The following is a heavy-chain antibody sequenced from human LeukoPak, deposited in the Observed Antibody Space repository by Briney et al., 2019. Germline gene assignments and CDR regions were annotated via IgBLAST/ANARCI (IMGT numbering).Heavy chain of an antibody. CDR1: GYTFTSYY. D-gene: IGHD2-15*01. J-gene: IGHJ6*03. CDR3: AGSCSGGSCYSSYYYYYMDV. V-gene: IGHV1-46*01. CDR2: INPSGGST. Sequence: ASVKVSCKASGYTFTSYYMHWVRQAPGQGLEWMGIINPSGGSTSYAQKFQGRVTMTRDMSTSTVYMEPSSLRSEDTAVYYCAGSCSGGSCYSSYYYYYMDVWGKGTTVTVSS.